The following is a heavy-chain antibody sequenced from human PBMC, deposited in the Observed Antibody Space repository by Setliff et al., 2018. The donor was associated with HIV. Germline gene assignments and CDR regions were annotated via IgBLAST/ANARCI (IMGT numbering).Heavy chain of an antibody. CDR3: AKDFLNSRPYYFDY. D-gene: IGHD1-1*01. CDR1: GFTFSSYW. CDR2: IYYSGST. Sequence: PGGSLRLSCAASGFTFSSYWMSWIRQPPGKGLEWIGYIYYSGSTNYNPSLKSRFTISRDNSKNTLYLQMDSLRAEDTAVYYCAKDFLNSRPYYFDYWGQGTLVTVS. V-gene: IGHV3-66*03. J-gene: IGHJ4*02.